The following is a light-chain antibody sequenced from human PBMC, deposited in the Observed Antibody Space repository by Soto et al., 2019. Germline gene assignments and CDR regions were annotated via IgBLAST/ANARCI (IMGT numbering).Light chain of an antibody. CDR2: DAS. CDR1: VMISTY. V-gene: IGKV3-11*01. Sequence: EIVLTQSPVTLSLSPGQRATLSCRASVMISTYVAWYQQKPGQAPRLLIYDASNRATGVPARFSGSGSGTDFTLTISSLEPEDFAVYYCQQRSNWPLITFGQVTRLEIK. J-gene: IGKJ5*01. CDR3: QQRSNWPLIT.